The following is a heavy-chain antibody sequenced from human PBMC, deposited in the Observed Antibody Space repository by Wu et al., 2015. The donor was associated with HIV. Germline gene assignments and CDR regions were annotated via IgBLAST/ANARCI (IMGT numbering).Heavy chain of an antibody. CDR3: ARNKYDYESSGYQGWFDP. V-gene: IGHV1-2*02. D-gene: IGHD3-22*01. J-gene: IGHJ5*02. CDR1: GYTFTGYY. Sequence: QVQLVQSGAEVKKPGASVKVSCKASGYTFTGYYMHWVRQAPGQGLEWMGWINPNSGGTNYAQKFQGRVTMTRDTSISTAYMELSRLRSDDTAVYYCARNKYDYESSGYQGWFDPVGPREPWSTVSS. CDR2: INPNSGGT.